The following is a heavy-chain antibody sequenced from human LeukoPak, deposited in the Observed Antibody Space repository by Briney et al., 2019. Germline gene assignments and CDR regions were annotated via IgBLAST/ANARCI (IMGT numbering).Heavy chain of an antibody. CDR2: IYYSGST. CDR3: ARGSGSYWGAYYFDY. D-gene: IGHD1-26*01. J-gene: IGHJ4*02. Sequence: SETLSLTCTVSGGSISSSGYYWGWIRQPPGKGLEWIGSIYYSGSTYYNPSLKSRVTISVDTSKNQFSLKLSSVTAADTAVYYCARGSGSYWGAYYFDYWGQGTQVTVSS. V-gene: IGHV4-39*07. CDR1: GGSISSSGYY.